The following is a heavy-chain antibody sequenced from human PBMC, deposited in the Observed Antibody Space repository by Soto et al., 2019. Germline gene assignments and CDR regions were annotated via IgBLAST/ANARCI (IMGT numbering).Heavy chain of an antibody. CDR3: VRDKRTISGIFPGY. CDR1: GFCVTTNC. V-gene: IGHV3-53*01. J-gene: IGHJ4*02. CDR2: VCTGGAT. Sequence: GCLRLSCVGSGFCVTTNCMRWVRQAPGKGLECVSIVCTGGATHYADSVKGRFTISRDSSKNTVHLQMNNVRAEDTAVYYCVRDKRTISGIFPGYWGQGTQVTVSS. D-gene: IGHD1-1*01.